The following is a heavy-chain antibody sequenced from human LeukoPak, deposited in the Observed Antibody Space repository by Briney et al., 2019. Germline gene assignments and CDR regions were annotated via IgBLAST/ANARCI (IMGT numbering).Heavy chain of an antibody. CDR1: GYTFTGYY. V-gene: IGHV1-8*02. J-gene: IGHJ4*02. D-gene: IGHD2-21*02. CDR3: ARGGITTVTADY. CDR2: MSPKRGYT. Sequence: ASVKVSCKASGYTFTGYYMHWVRQAPGQGLEWMGWMSPKRGYTGYARKFQGRVTMTRDTSTNTAYMELTSLRSEDTAVYYCARGGITTVTADYWGQGTLVTVSS.